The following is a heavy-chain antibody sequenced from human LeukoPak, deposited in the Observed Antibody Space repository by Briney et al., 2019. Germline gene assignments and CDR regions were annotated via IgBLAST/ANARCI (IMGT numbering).Heavy chain of an antibody. Sequence: PSETLSLTCTVSGGSISSYYWSWIRQPPGKGLEWIGEINHSGSTNYNPSLKSRVTISVDTSKNQFSLKLSSVTAADTAVYYCARVEVTDDYWGQGTLVTVSS. J-gene: IGHJ4*02. V-gene: IGHV4-34*01. CDR1: GGSISSYY. CDR2: INHSGST. CDR3: ARVEVTDDY. D-gene: IGHD1-1*01.